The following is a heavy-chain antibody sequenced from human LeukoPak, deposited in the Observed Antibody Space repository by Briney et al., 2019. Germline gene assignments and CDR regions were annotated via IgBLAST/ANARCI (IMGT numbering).Heavy chain of an antibody. Sequence: ASVKVSCKVSGYTLTELSMHWVRQAPGKGLEWMGGFDPEDGETIYAQKFQGRVTMTEDTSTDTAYMELSSLRSDDTAVYYCATNYASRTALEYWGQGTLVTVSS. V-gene: IGHV1-24*01. CDR2: FDPEDGET. D-gene: IGHD2-2*01. CDR1: GYTLTELS. CDR3: ATNYASRTALEY. J-gene: IGHJ4*02.